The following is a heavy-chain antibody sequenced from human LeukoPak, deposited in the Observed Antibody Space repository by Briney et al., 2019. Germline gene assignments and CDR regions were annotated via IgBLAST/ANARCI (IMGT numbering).Heavy chain of an antibody. D-gene: IGHD3-10*01. CDR2: IYYSGST. CDR3: ARSFGKYYYYYGMDV. J-gene: IGHJ6*02. V-gene: IGHV4-31*03. Sequence: PSETLSLTCTVSGGSISSGGYYWSWIRQHPGKGLEWIGYIYYSGSTYHNPSLKSRVTISVDTSKNQFSLKLSSVTAADTAVYYCARSFGKYYYYYGMDVWGQGTTVTVSS. CDR1: GGSISSGGYY.